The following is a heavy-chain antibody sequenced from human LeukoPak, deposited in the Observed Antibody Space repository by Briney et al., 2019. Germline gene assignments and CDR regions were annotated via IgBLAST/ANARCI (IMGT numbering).Heavy chain of an antibody. D-gene: IGHD6-19*01. J-gene: IGHJ4*02. CDR3: ASRSSGWYFEF. V-gene: IGHV4-61*02. CDR1: GGSISSGSYY. Sequence: SQTLSLTCTVSGGSISSGSYYWSWIRQPAGKGLEWIGRIYTSGSTNYNPSLKSRVTISVDTSKNQFSLKLSSVTAADTAVYYCASRSSGWYFEFWGRGTLVTVSS. CDR2: IYTSGST.